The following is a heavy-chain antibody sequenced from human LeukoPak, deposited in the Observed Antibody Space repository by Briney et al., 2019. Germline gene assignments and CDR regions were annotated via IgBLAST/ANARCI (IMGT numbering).Heavy chain of an antibody. J-gene: IGHJ4*02. V-gene: IGHV3-7*01. CDR3: TREYWGIDY. CDR2: IKEDESER. D-gene: IGHD3-16*01. CDR1: GFVFTTYT. Sequence: GGSLRLSXAASGFVFTTYTMSWVRQAPGKGLEWVANIKEDESERNYVDSVKGRFTISRDNAKNFMYLEMNSLRVEDTAIYYCTREYWGIDYWGQGVLVTVSS.